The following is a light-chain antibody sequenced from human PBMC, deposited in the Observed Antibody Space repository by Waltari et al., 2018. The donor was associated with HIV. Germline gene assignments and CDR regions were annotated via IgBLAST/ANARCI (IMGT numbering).Light chain of an antibody. J-gene: IGLJ2*01. CDR2: DDT. CDR1: NIESSS. Sequence: SYVLTQPPSVSVAPGKTARISCGGKNIESSSVHWYQQKPGQAPVLVIYDDTDRPSEIPERISASNIGNTATLTISRVEAGDEADYYCQVWDSTSDHATFGGGTKLTV. CDR3: QVWDSTSDHAT. V-gene: IGLV3-21*04.